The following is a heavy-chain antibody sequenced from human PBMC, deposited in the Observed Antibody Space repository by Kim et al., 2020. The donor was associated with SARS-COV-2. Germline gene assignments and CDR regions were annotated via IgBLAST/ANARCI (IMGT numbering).Heavy chain of an antibody. CDR1: GGSISSSSYY. J-gene: IGHJ4*02. CDR3: ARSVSPRAYSGSYYFDY. Sequence: SETLSLTCTVSGGSISSSSYYWGWIRQPPGKGLEWIGSIYYSGSTYYNPSLKSRVTISVDTSKNQFSLKLSSVTAADTAVYYCARSVSPRAYSGSYYFDYWGQGTLVTVSS. D-gene: IGHD1-26*01. CDR2: IYYSGST. V-gene: IGHV4-39*07.